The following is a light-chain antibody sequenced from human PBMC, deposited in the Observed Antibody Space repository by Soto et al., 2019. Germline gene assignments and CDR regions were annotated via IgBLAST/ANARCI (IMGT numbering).Light chain of an antibody. CDR1: QSIGTL. CDR3: QQFKTYPFT. CDR2: DAS. Sequence: DIQMTQSPSTLSASLGAKVTITCRASQSIGTLLAWYQQTPGRAPNLLIYDASSLQSGVRSRFSGSGSGTEFTLTISSLQPDDFATYFCQQFKTYPFTFGQGTRLEIK. V-gene: IGKV1-5*01. J-gene: IGKJ5*01.